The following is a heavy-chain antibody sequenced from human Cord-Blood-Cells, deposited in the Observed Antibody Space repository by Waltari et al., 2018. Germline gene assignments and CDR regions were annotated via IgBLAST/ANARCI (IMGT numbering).Heavy chain of an antibody. V-gene: IGHV4-39*01. D-gene: IGHD6-13*01. CDR2: IYYSGST. CDR3: ARHLSSSWSVFDY. CDR1: GGSISSSSYY. J-gene: IGHJ4*02. Sequence: QLQLQESGLGLVKPSETLSLTCTVSGGSISSSSYYWGWIRHPPGKGLEWIGSIYYSGSTYYNPSLKSRVTISVDTSKNQFSLKLSSVTAADTAVYYCARHLSSSWSVFDYWGQGTLVTVSS.